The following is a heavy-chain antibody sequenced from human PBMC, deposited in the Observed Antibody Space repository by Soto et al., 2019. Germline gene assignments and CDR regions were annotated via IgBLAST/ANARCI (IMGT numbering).Heavy chain of an antibody. CDR2: IIPIFGTA. CDR1: GGTFXSYA. Sequence: ASVKVSCKASGGTFXSYAISWVRQAPGQGLEWMGGIIPIFGTANYAQKFQGRVTITADESTSTAYMELSSLRSEDTAVYYCASKVGVAAAGTPFDYWGQGTLVTVSS. V-gene: IGHV1-69*13. D-gene: IGHD6-13*01. J-gene: IGHJ4*02. CDR3: ASKVGVAAAGTPFDY.